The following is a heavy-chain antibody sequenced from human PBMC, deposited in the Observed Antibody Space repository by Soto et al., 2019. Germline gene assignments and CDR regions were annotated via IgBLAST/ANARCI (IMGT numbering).Heavy chain of an antibody. V-gene: IGHV4-31*01. CDR1: AGSISTINYY. J-gene: IGHJ3*01. Sequence: QVQLQESGPGLVRPSQTLSLTCTVSAGSISTINYYWSWIRQHPEKGLEWIGYISYSGRTFYHSSLKSTVTISLDTSKKQFSLTLTSVTAADTAVYYCARSAQWDGFDPWGQGTMVSVSS. D-gene: IGHD2-8*01. CDR3: ARSAQWDGFDP. CDR2: ISYSGRT.